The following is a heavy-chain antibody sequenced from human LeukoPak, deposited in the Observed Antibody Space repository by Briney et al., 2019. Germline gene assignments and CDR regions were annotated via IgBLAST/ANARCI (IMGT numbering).Heavy chain of an antibody. J-gene: IGHJ4*02. CDR1: GFTFSSYC. D-gene: IGHD3-3*01. Sequence: PGGSLRLSCAASGFTFSSYCMTWVRQAPGKGLEWVANIKQDGSEKYYVDSVKGRFTISRDNAKNSLYLQMNSLRAEDTAVYYCARSNTRRGMRFLEWLLPNPLFDYWGQGTLVTVSS. CDR2: IKQDGSEK. CDR3: ARSNTRRGMRFLEWLLPNPLFDY. V-gene: IGHV3-7*01.